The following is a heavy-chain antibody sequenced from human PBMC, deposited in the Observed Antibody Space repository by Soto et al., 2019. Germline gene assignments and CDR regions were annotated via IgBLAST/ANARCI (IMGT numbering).Heavy chain of an antibody. D-gene: IGHD5-12*01. CDR1: GGSMSSYY. J-gene: IGHJ4*02. CDR3: ARGEWLATIKPYFAY. V-gene: IGHV4-59*01. CDR2: IYYSGST. Sequence: SSETLSLTCTVSGGSMSSYYWSWIRQPPGKGLEWIGYIYYSGSTNYNPSLKSRVAISLDTSKNQFSLMLSSVTAADTAVYYCARGEWLATIKPYFAYWGQGTLVTVSS.